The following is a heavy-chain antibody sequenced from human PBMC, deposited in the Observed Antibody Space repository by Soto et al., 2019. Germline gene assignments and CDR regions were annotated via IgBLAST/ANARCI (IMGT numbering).Heavy chain of an antibody. CDR3: ASRPLGNIVAIS. CDR1: GGPFSGYY. D-gene: IGHD5-12*01. J-gene: IGHJ4*02. CDR2: INHSGST. V-gene: IGHV4-34*01. Sequence: PSETLSLTCAVYGGPFSGYYWSWIRQPPGKGLEWIGEINHSGSTNYNPSLKSRVTISVDTSKNQFSLKLSSVTAADTAVYYCASRPLGNIVAISWGQGTLVTVSS.